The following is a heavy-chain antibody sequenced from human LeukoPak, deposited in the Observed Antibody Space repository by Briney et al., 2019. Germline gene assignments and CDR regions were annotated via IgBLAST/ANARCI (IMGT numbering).Heavy chain of an antibody. V-gene: IGHV3-21*01. CDR1: GFTFSSYS. Sequence: GGSLRLSCAASGFTFSSYSMNWVRQAPGKGLEWVSSISSSSSYIYYADSVRGRFTISRDNAKNSLYLQMNSLRAEDTAVYYCARIVVVPAARVGYYYMDVWGKGTTVTVSS. D-gene: IGHD2-2*01. CDR2: ISSSSSYI. J-gene: IGHJ6*03. CDR3: ARIVVVPAARVGYYYMDV.